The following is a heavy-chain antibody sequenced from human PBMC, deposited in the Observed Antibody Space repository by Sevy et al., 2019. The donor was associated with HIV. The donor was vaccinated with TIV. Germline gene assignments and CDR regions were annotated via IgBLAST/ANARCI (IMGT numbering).Heavy chain of an antibody. CDR3: ARGPPDGSYDYFDY. CDR1: GFTFSSYN. V-gene: IGHV3-21*01. Sequence: GGSLRLSCAASGFTFSSYNMNWVRQAPGKGLEWVSSISGLSNYIYYADSMKGRFTISRDNAMNSLYLQMNSLRAEDTAVYYCARGPPDGSYDYFDYWGQGTLVTVSS. D-gene: IGHD1-26*01. CDR2: ISGLSNYI. J-gene: IGHJ4*02.